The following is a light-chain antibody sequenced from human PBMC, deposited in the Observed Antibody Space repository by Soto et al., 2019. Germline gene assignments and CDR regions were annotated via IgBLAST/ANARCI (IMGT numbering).Light chain of an antibody. Sequence: QSALTQPASVSGSPGQSITISCTGTNNDVGAYPYVSWYQQHPGTAPKLIIYEVTNRPSGISDRFSGSKSGNTASLTISGLQAEDESDYYCSSFATRGTTVIFGGGTQLTVL. CDR1: NNDVGAYPY. CDR3: SSFATRGTTVI. CDR2: EVT. V-gene: IGLV2-14*01. J-gene: IGLJ2*01.